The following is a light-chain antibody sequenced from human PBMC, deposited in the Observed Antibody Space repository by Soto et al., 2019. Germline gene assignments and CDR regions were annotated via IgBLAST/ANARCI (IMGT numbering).Light chain of an antibody. CDR3: AAWDDSLNGVV. J-gene: IGLJ2*01. CDR1: TSNIGSKT. CDR2: SND. V-gene: IGLV1-44*01. Sequence: QSVLTQSPSASGTPGQRVTISCSGSTSNIGSKTVNWYQQLPGTAPKLLIYSNDQRPSGVPDRISGSKSGTSAFLAISGLQSEDEADYYCAAWDDSLNGVVFGGGTKLTVL.